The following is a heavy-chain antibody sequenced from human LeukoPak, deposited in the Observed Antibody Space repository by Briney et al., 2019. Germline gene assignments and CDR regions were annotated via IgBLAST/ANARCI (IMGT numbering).Heavy chain of an antibody. V-gene: IGHV4-59*08. D-gene: IGHD3-10*01. CDR2: IYYSGST. CDR1: GGSISSYY. Sequence: SETLSLTCPVSGGSISSYYWSWIRQPPGKGLEWIGYIYYSGSTNYNPPHKSRVTISVDTSKNQFSLKLSSVTAADTAVYYCARLNSGRVDYWGQGTLVTVSS. J-gene: IGHJ4*02. CDR3: ARLNSGRVDY.